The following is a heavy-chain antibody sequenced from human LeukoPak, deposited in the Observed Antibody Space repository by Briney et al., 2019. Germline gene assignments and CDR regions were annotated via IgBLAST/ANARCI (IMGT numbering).Heavy chain of an antibody. J-gene: IGHJ5*02. CDR2: IASDGNDK. D-gene: IGHD6-13*01. Sequence: PGRSLRLSCAASAFTFRNYAMHWLRQAPGKGLEWVAVIASDGNDKHLADSVKGRFTISRDNAKNSLYLQMNSLRAEDTALYYCAKGGVAAAYSSWFDPWGQGTLVTVSS. CDR3: AKGGVAAAYSSWFDP. CDR1: AFTFRNYA. V-gene: IGHV3-30*18.